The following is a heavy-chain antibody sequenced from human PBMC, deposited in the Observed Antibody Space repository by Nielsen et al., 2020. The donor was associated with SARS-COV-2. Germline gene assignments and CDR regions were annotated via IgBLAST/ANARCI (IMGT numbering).Heavy chain of an antibody. V-gene: IGHV3-30*18. Sequence: GGFLRLSCAASGFTFSSYGMHWVRQAPGKGLEWVAVISYDGSNKYYADSVKGRFTISRDNSKNTLYLQMNSLRAEDTAVYYCAKGPWYSSGWYHYYFDHWGQGTLVTVSS. CDR3: AKGPWYSSGWYHYYFDH. D-gene: IGHD6-19*01. J-gene: IGHJ4*02. CDR2: ISYDGSNK. CDR1: GFTFSSYG.